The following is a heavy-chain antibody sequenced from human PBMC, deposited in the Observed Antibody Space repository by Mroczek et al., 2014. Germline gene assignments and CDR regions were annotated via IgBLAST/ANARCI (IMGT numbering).Heavy chain of an antibody. D-gene: IGHD4-17*01. CDR3: ASPEKRTTVTANAFDI. CDR1: VGPSVVTT. CDR2: INHSGST. Sequence: QVQLQHGAAGXLKPSETLSLTCAVYVGPSVVTTGAGSASPHGRGLEWIGEINHSGSTNYNPSLKSRVTISVDTSKNQFSLKLSSVTAADTAVYYCASPEKRTTVTANAFDIWGQGTMVTVSS. V-gene: IGHV4-34*01. J-gene: IGHJ3*02.